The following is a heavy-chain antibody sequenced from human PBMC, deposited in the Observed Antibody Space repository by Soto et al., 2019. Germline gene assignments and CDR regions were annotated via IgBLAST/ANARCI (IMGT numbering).Heavy chain of an antibody. V-gene: IGHV3-30-3*01. CDR1: GFTFATYS. CDR3: ARVTPANSLSGVYGLGV. CDR2: ISYEGSNT. Sequence: PGGSLRLSCVASGFTFATYSIHWVRLAPGKGLQWEALISYEGSNTYYTDSVKGRFTVSRDNSKNTPYLQMNSLRTEDTGVYYWARVTPANSLSGVYGLGVWG. D-gene: IGHD7-27*01. J-gene: IGHJ6*02.